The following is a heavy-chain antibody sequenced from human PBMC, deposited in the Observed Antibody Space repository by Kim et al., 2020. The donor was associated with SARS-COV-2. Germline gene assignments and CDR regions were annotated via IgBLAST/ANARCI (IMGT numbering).Heavy chain of an antibody. J-gene: IGHJ4*02. CDR1: GNPVHDRHYS. D-gene: IGHD2-21*01. V-gene: IGHV4-39*01. CDR2: IDYSGTT. Sequence: SETLSLTCTVSGNPVHDRHYSWGWIRQPPGRRLEWIGRIDYSGTTPHSPPPESRVTVSVDTSRNQFSLNLDSVTAADSSVYYCVGLVLGCGYYFDFWGQGTLVTVSS. CDR3: VGLVLGCGYYFDF.